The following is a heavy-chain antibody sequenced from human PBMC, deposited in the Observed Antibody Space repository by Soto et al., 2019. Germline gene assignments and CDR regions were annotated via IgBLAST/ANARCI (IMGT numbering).Heavy chain of an antibody. J-gene: IGHJ4*02. CDR3: ARDPFGYYVNYFYN. CDR2: ISGSGGST. V-gene: IGHV3-23*01. D-gene: IGHD1-26*01. CDR1: GFTFSSYA. Sequence: PVGSLRLSCAASGFTFSSYAMSWVRQAPGKGLEWVSGISGSGGSTYYADSVKGRFTISRDDSKNTLYLQMNSLRAEDTAIFYCARDPFGYYVNYFYNWGQGTLVTVSS.